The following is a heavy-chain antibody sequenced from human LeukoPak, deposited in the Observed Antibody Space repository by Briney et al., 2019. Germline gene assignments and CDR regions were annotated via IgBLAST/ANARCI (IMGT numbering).Heavy chain of an antibody. CDR2: IFPGDSDT. CDR1: GYSFTKYY. V-gene: IGHV5-51*01. D-gene: IGHD2-8*02. J-gene: IGHJ3*02. CDR3: ATSLVRRGAEGSYDI. Sequence: GESLKISCQGFGYSFTKYYIGWVRQMPGKGLEWMGIIFPGDSDTRYSPSFQGQVTMSVDKSISTAYLQWSSLETSDTAMYYCATSLVRRGAEGSYDIWGQGTMVTVSS.